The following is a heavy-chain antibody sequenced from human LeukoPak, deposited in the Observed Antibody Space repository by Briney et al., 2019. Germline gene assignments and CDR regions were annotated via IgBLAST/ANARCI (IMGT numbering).Heavy chain of an antibody. D-gene: IGHD4-17*01. Sequence: SETLSLTCTVSGGSISSSSYYWGWIRQPPGKGLEWIGSIYYSGSTYYNPSLKSRVTISVDTSKNQFSLKLSSATAADTAVYYCASNYGDSYLSFDYWGQGTLVTVSS. V-gene: IGHV4-39*01. CDR1: GGSISSSSYY. CDR2: IYYSGST. J-gene: IGHJ4*02. CDR3: ASNYGDSYLSFDY.